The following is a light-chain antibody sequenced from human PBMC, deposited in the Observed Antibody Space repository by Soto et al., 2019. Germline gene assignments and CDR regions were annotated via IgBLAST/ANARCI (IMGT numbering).Light chain of an antibody. Sequence: QSVLTQSPSASASLGASVKLTRTLSSGHSRYAIAWHQQQPDKGPRYLMKVTSDGSHTKGDGIPDRFSGSSSGAERYLTISSLQSEDEADYYCQTWGTGTHVVFGGGTKLTVL. CDR1: SGHSRYA. CDR2: VTSDGSH. V-gene: IGLV4-69*01. CDR3: QTWGTGTHVV. J-gene: IGLJ2*01.